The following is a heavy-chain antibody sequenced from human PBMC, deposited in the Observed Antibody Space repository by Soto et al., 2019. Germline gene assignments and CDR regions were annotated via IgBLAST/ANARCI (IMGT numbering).Heavy chain of an antibody. CDR1: GDSVSSNSAA. Sequence: SQTLSLTCAISGDSVSSNSAAWNWIRQSPSRGLECLGRTYYRSKWYNDYAVSVKSRITINPDTSKNQFSLQLNSVTPEDTAVYYCASSDREISGSALDIWGQGTMVTVSS. CDR2: TYYRSKWYN. V-gene: IGHV6-1*01. CDR3: ASSDREISGSALDI. D-gene: IGHD3-16*02. J-gene: IGHJ3*02.